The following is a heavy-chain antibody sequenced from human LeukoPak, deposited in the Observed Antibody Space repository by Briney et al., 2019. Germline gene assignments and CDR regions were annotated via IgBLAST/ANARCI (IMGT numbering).Heavy chain of an antibody. V-gene: IGHV1-18*01. Sequence: ASVKVSCKASGYTFTSYGISWVRQAPGQGLEWMGWISAYNGNTNYAQKLQGRVTMTTDTSTSTAYMELRSLRSDDTAVYYCARDVQLSLMITLGGVIALDYWGQGTLVTVSS. CDR3: ARDVQLSLMITLGGVIALDY. CDR2: ISAYNGNT. D-gene: IGHD3-16*02. J-gene: IGHJ4*02. CDR1: GYTFTSYG.